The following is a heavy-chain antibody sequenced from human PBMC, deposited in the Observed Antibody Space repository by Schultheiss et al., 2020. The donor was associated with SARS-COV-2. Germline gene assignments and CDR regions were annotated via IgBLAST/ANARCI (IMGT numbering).Heavy chain of an antibody. CDR1: GGSISSYY. CDR2: INHSGST. V-gene: IGHV4-34*01. D-gene: IGHD2-15*01. J-gene: IGHJ4*02. Sequence: SETLSITGTGSGGSISSYYWSWIRQPPGKGLEWIGEINHSGSTNYNPSLKSRVTISVDTSKNQFSLKLSSVTAADTAVYYCARYCSGGSCYSAYWGQGTLVTVSS. CDR3: ARYCSGGSCYSAY.